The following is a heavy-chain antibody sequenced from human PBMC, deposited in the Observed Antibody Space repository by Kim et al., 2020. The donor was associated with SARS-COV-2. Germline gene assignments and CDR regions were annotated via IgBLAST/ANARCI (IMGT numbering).Heavy chain of an antibody. D-gene: IGHD4-17*01. CDR3: TGTRGYGGTTFAFDI. J-gene: IGHJ3*02. V-gene: IGHV3-73*01. Sequence: AAVKGRFTISRNDSKNTAYLQMNSLKTEDTAVYYCTGTRGYGGTTFAFDIWGQGTMVTVSS.